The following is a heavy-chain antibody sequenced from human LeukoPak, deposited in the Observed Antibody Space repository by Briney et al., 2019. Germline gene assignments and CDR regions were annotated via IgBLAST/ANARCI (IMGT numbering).Heavy chain of an antibody. D-gene: IGHD5-12*01. V-gene: IGHV3-53*01. J-gene: IGHJ4*02. CDR2: IYSGGST. CDR3: AKRDGYNTGPHGY. CDR1: GFTVSSNY. Sequence: PGGSLRLSCAASGFTVSSNYMSWVRQAPGKGLEWVSVIYSGGSTYYADSVKGRFTISRDNSKNTLYLQMNSLRAEDTAVYYCAKRDGYNTGPHGYWGQGTLVPVSS.